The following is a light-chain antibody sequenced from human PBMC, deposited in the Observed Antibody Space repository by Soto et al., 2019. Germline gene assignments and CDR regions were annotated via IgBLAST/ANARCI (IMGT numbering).Light chain of an antibody. CDR3: QYYDSSLWT. CDR1: QSVSSTY. Sequence: EIVLTQSPGTLSMSPGERATLSCRASQSVSSTYLAWYQQKPGQAPRLLIYDASSRATGIPDRFSGSGSGSDFTLTISRLETQDFAMYYCQYYDSSLWTFGQGTQVEIK. J-gene: IGKJ1*01. CDR2: DAS. V-gene: IGKV3-20*01.